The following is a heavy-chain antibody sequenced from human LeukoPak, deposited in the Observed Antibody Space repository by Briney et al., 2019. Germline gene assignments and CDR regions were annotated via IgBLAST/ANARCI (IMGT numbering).Heavy chain of an antibody. V-gene: IGHV3-33*01. D-gene: IGHD3-22*01. CDR2: IWYDGSNK. J-gene: IGHJ4*02. Sequence: GGSLRLSCAASGFTFSSYGMNWVRQAPGKGLEWVAVIWYDGSNKYYADSVKGRFTISRDNSKNTLYLQMNSLRAEDTAVYYCARELLRTYFDYWGQGTLVTVSS. CDR3: ARELLRTYFDY. CDR1: GFTFSSYG.